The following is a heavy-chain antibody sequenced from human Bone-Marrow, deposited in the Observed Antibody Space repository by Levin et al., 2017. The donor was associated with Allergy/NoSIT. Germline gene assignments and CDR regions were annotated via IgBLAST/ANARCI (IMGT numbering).Heavy chain of an antibody. D-gene: IGHD3-3*01. V-gene: IGHV4-61*01. CDR2: VYYSAST. J-gene: IGHJ4*02. CDR1: GDSVSSTNYY. Sequence: PSETLSLTCSVSGDSVSSTNYYWKWIRQSPEMGLEWIGHVYYSASTSYNPSLESRVTISIDTSKNEFSLKLTSVTPADTAVYYCARGFGVVIHWGQGTRVTVSS. CDR3: ARGFGVVIH.